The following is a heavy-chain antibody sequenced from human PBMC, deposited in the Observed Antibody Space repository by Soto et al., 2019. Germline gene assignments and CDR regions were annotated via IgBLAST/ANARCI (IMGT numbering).Heavy chain of an antibody. J-gene: IGHJ1*01. CDR2: IYWDDDK. CDR1: GFSLSTSGVG. Sequence: SGPTLVNPTQTLTLTCTFSGFSLSTSGVGVGRIRQPPGKALEWLALIYWDDDKRYSPSLKSRLTITKDTSKNQVVLTMTNMDPVDTATYYCALLSIAAAGVYFQHWGQGTLVTVSS. D-gene: IGHD6-13*01. CDR3: ALLSIAAAGVYFQH. V-gene: IGHV2-5*02.